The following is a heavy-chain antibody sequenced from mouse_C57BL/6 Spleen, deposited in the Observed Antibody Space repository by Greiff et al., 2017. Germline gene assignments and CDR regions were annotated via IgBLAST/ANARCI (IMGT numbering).Heavy chain of an antibody. D-gene: IGHD1-1*01. Sequence: VQLQQSGAELARPGASVKLSCKASGYTFTSYGISWVKQRTGQGLEWIGEIYPRSGNTYYNEKFKGKATLTADKSSSTAYMELRSLTSEDSAVYFCARPLTTVVATDYAMDYWGQGTSVTVSS. CDR1: GYTFTSYG. CDR2: IYPRSGNT. V-gene: IGHV1-81*01. CDR3: ARPLTTVVATDYAMDY. J-gene: IGHJ4*01.